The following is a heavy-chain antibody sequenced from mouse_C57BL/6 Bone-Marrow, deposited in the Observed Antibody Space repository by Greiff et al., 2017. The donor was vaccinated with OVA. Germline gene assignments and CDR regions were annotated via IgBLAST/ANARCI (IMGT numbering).Heavy chain of an antibody. D-gene: IGHD1-1*02. J-gene: IGHJ4*01. CDR2: IWGGGST. CDR1: GFSLTSYG. V-gene: IGHV2-9*01. CDR3: AKHWGPRRGGPILAMDY. Sequence: QVQLQQSGPGLVAPSQSLSITCTVSGFSLTSYGVDWVRQPPGKGLEWLGVIWGGGSTNYNSALMSRLSISKDNSKSQVFLKMNSLQTDDTAMYYCAKHWGPRRGGPILAMDYWGQGTSVTVSS.